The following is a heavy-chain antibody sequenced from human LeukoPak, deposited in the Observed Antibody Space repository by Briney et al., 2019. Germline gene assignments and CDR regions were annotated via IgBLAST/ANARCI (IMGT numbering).Heavy chain of an antibody. D-gene: IGHD4-17*01. CDR1: GDSVSSNSAA. CDR3: ARDHPTYGVGGLGYFDL. CDR2: TYYRSTWYI. Sequence: QTLSLTCVISGDSVSSNSAAWNWIRQSPSRGLEWLGRTYYRSTWYIDYALSVRSRITINPDTSKNQFSLQLNSVTPEDTAVYYCARDHPTYGVGGLGYFDLWGRGTLVTVSS. V-gene: IGHV6-1*01. J-gene: IGHJ2*01.